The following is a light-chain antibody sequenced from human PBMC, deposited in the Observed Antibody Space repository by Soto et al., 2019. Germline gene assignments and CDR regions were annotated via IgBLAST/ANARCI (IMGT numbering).Light chain of an antibody. CDR2: GAS. Sequence: EIVMTQSPATLSVSPGERATLSCRASQSVSSNLAWYQQKPGQAPRLLIYGASTRATGIPAGFRGSGSGTEFTLTTSSLKSEDFAVYYCQQYSNWPSITFGQGTRLEIK. V-gene: IGKV3-15*01. CDR3: QQYSNWPSIT. CDR1: QSVSSN. J-gene: IGKJ5*01.